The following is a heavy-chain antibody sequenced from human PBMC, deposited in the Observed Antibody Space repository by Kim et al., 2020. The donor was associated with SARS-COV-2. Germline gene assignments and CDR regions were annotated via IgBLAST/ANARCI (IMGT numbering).Heavy chain of an antibody. CDR3: ARKTGYSSN. CDR2: GST. V-gene: IGHV4-4*02. J-gene: IGHJ4*02. D-gene: IGHD6-13*01. Sequence: GSTNYNPSLNSRVTISVDKSKNQFSLRLSSVTAADTAVYYCARKTGYSSNWGQGTLVTVSS.